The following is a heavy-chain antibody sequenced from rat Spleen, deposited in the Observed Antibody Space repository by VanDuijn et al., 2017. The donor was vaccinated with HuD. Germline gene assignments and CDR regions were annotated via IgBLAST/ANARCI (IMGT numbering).Heavy chain of an antibody. J-gene: IGHJ2*01. CDR2: INYEGSST. Sequence: EVQLVESGGGLVQPGRSLKLSCAASGFTFSDYYMAWVRQAPKKGLEWVASINYEGSSTYYGDTVKGRFTISRDNAENTVYLQMNSLKCEDTATYYCAVAGYGYWGQGVMVTVSS. CDR3: AVAGYGY. CDR1: GFTFSDYY. D-gene: IGHD1-7*01. V-gene: IGHV5-22*01.